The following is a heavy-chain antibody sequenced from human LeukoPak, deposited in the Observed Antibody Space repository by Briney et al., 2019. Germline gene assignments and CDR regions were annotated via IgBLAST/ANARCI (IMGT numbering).Heavy chain of an antibody. Sequence: GASVKVSCKASGYTFTGCYMHWVRQAPGQGLEWMGWINPNSGGTNYAQKFQGRVTMTRDTSISTAYMELSRLRSDDTAVYSCAKSHTRKAAAGRGGMETGFDPWAKGTLVTVSS. CDR3: AKSHTRKAAAGRGGMETGFDP. J-gene: IGHJ5*02. V-gene: IGHV1-2*02. CDR1: GYTFTGCY. CDR2: INPNSGGT. D-gene: IGHD6-13*01.